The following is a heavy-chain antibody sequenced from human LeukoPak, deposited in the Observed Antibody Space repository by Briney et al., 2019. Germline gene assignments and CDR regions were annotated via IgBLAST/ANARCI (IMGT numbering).Heavy chain of an antibody. CDR2: ITGAGGST. Sequence: TGGSLRLSCAASEFTFSSYAMSWVRQAPGKGLEWVSAITGAGGSTYYADSVKGRFTISRDNSKNTLYLQMNSLRAEDTAVYFCAKGDHGGNIYWYFDLWGRGTLVTVAS. CDR3: AKGDHGGNIYWYFDL. J-gene: IGHJ2*01. D-gene: IGHD4/OR15-4a*01. CDR1: EFTFSSYA. V-gene: IGHV3-23*01.